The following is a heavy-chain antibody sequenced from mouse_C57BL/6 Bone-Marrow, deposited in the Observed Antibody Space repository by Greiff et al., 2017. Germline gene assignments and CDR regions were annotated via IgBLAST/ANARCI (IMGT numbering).Heavy chain of an antibody. Sequence: QVQLQQSGAELVRPGTSVKVSCKASGYAFTNYLIEWVKQRPGQGLEWIGVIYPGSGGTNYNEKFKGKATLTADKSSSTAYMQLSSLTSENSAVYFCATYYYGSSGYFDVWGTGTTVTVSS. J-gene: IGHJ1*03. CDR2: IYPGSGGT. CDR1: GYAFTNYL. V-gene: IGHV1-54*01. D-gene: IGHD1-1*01. CDR3: ATYYYGSSGYFDV.